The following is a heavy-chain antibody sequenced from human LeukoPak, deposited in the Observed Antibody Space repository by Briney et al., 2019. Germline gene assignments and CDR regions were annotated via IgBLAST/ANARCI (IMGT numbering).Heavy chain of an antibody. Sequence: SGPTLANPTRTLTLPCTFPGFPLTASPGGGGWVRQPPGKALEWHPLTYSHDDNRYITSLSHRPTLPKDDHKNQVVLTRTNMSAVDTATYYCAHYGDYRLMYYFDYWGQGTLVTVSS. J-gene: IGHJ4*02. CDR3: AHYGDYRLMYYFDY. CDR1: GFPLTASPGG. D-gene: IGHD4-17*01. CDR2: TYSHDDN. V-gene: IGHV2-5*01.